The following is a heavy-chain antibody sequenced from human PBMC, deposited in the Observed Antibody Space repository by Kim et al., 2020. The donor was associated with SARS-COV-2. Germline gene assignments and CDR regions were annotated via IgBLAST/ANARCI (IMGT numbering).Heavy chain of an antibody. J-gene: IGHJ6*02. Sequence: DSVKGRFTISRDNAKNALYLQMNSLRAEDTAVYYCARAGYSSSFYGMDVWGQGTTVTVSS. D-gene: IGHD6-13*01. V-gene: IGHV3-74*01. CDR3: ARAGYSSSFYGMDV.